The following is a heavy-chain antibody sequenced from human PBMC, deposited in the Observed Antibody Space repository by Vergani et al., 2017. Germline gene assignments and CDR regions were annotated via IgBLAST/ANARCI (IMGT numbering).Heavy chain of an antibody. CDR2: ISGSGGST. V-gene: IGHV3-23*04. CDR1: GFTFSSYA. J-gene: IGHJ5*02. D-gene: IGHD2-2*01. CDR3: ARDPVGYCSSTSCYFYNWFDP. Sequence: EVQLVESGGGLVQPGGSLRLSCAASGFTFSSYAMSWVRQAPGKGLEWVSAISGSGGSTYYADSVKGRFTIARDNSKNKLYLQMNSLRAEDTAVYYCARDPVGYCSSTSCYFYNWFDPWGQGTLVTVSS.